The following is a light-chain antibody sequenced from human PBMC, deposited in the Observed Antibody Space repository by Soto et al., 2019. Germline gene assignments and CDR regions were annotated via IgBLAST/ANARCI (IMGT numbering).Light chain of an antibody. Sequence: QSALTQPASVSGSPGQSVTISCTGTSSDVGTYNLVSWYQHHPGKAPRFMIYEDTKRPSGVSDRFSGSKSGNTASLTISGLQAEDEADYYCCSYAGSSTVVFGGGTKLTVL. J-gene: IGLJ3*02. CDR3: CSYAGSSTVV. CDR2: EDT. V-gene: IGLV2-23*01. CDR1: SSDVGTYNL.